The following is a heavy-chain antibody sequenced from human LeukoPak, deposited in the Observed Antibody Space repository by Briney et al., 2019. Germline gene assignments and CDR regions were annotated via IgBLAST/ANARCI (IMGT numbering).Heavy chain of an antibody. Sequence: LTGRSLRLSCAASGFTFSSYGMHWVRQAPGKGLEWVAVISYDGSNKYYADSVKGRFTISRDNSKNTLYLQMNSLRAEDTAVYYCARIGYSNDYWGQGTLVTVSS. D-gene: IGHD4-11*01. CDR1: GFTFSSYG. CDR3: ARIGYSNDY. V-gene: IGHV3-30*03. J-gene: IGHJ4*02. CDR2: ISYDGSNK.